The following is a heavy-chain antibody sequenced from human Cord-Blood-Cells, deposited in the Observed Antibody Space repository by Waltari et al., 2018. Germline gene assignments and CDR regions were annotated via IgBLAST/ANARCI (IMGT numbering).Heavy chain of an antibody. CDR1: AFTVTCIL. Sequence: LLLLGSGVDIAQPAGSVSCSSSASAFTVTCILMHRVAPAPGRGLGCESSSNSNASRRSYEDAVKVRCTVSRDKDKNTLYLQMNSLRAEDTAVYYCARVVSGDDYPFDIWGQGTMVTVSS. CDR2: SNSNASRR. J-gene: IGHJ3*02. V-gene: IGHV3-74*02. CDR3: ARVVSGDDYPFDI. D-gene: IGHD5-12*01.